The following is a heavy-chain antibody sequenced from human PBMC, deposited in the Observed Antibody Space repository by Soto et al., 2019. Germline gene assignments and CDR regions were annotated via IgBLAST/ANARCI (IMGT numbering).Heavy chain of an antibody. CDR1: GDSVSSNSYY. Sequence: QVQLQESGPGQVTPSGTLSLTCSVSGDSVSSNSYYWTWIRQPPGKTLEWVGFILSSGGTSTNPSLRGRLSMSVDTSKNQFSMRLTSVTAADTGVYFCAKGFSTGMYVDSWGRGTLVTVSS. D-gene: IGHD6-19*01. CDR3: AKGFSTGMYVDS. J-gene: IGHJ5*01. V-gene: IGHV4-61*01. CDR2: ILSSGGT.